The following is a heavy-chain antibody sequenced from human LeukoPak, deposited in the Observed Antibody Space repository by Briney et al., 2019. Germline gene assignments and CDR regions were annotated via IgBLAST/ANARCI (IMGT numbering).Heavy chain of an antibody. D-gene: IGHD5-18*01. CDR1: GFTVSSNY. J-gene: IGHJ4*02. CDR3: ARDDSYGSGSADY. V-gene: IGHV3-66*01. Sequence: GGSLRLSCAASGFTVSSNYMSWVRQAPGKGLEWVSVIYSGGSTYYADSVKGRFTISRDNSKNTLYLQMNSLRAEDTAVYYCARDDSYGSGSADYWGQGTLVTVSS. CDR2: IYSGGST.